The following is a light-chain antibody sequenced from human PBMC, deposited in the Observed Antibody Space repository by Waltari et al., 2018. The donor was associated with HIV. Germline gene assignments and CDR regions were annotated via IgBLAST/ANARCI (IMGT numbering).Light chain of an antibody. CDR3: CSYAGSSPVL. V-gene: IGLV2-23*01. Sequence: QSALTQPASVSGSPGQSITISCTGTSSDVGSYNLVSWYQQHPGKAPKLMIYEGSKRPSGVSNRFSGSKSGSTASLTSSGLQAEDEAGYYCCSYAGSSPVLFGGGTKLTVL. J-gene: IGLJ2*01. CDR2: EGS. CDR1: SSDVGSYNL.